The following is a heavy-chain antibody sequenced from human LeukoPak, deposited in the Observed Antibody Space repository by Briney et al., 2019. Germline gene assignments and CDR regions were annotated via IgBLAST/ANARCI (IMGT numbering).Heavy chain of an antibody. CDR1: GFTFSSYS. V-gene: IGHV3-21*01. CDR3: ARDRVGDYYGSGSPNWFDP. Sequence: GGSLRLSCAASGFTFSSYSMNWVRQAPGKGLEWVSSISSSSSYIYYADSVKGRFTISRDNAKNSLYLQMNSLRAEDTAVYYCARDRVGDYYGSGSPNWFDPWGQGTLVTVSS. D-gene: IGHD3-10*01. CDR2: ISSSSSYI. J-gene: IGHJ5*02.